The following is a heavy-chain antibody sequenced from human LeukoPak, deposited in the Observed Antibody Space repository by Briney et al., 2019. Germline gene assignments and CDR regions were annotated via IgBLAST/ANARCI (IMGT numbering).Heavy chain of an antibody. J-gene: IGHJ4*02. CDR2: ISYDGSNK. CDR1: AYTFTGYY. Sequence: SCRASAYTFTGYYMHWVRQSPGKGLEWVAVISYDGSNKYYADSVKGRFTISRDNSKNTLYLQMNSLRAEDTAVYYCAKEMGGSGWYEVTDYSGQGTLVTVSS. V-gene: IGHV3-30*18. D-gene: IGHD6-19*01. CDR3: AKEMGGSGWYEVTDY.